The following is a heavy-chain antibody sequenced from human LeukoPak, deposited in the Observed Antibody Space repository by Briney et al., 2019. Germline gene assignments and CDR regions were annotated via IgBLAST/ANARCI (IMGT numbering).Heavy chain of an antibody. D-gene: IGHD3-3*01. CDR1: GGTFSSYA. J-gene: IGHJ5*02. V-gene: IGHV1-69*05. CDR3: ARDQGVAIFGVANNWFDP. Sequence: ASVKVSCKASGGTFSSYAISWVRQAPGQGLEWMGGIIPIFGTANYAQKFQGRVTITTDESTSTAYMELSSLRSEDTAVYYRARDQGVAIFGVANNWFDPWGQGTLVTVSS. CDR2: IIPIFGTA.